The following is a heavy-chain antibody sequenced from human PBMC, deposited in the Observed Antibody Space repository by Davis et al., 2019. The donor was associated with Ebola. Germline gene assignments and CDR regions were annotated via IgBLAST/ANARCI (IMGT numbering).Heavy chain of an antibody. D-gene: IGHD6-6*01. Sequence: PGGSLRLSCAASGFTFSSYAMHWVRQAPGKGLEWVAVISYDGSNKYYADSVKGRFTISRDNSKNTLYLQMNSLRAEDTAVYYCARPDSSSSVLDHFDYWGQGTLVTVSS. J-gene: IGHJ4*02. CDR1: GFTFSSYA. CDR3: ARPDSSSSVLDHFDY. V-gene: IGHV3-30-3*01. CDR2: ISYDGSNK.